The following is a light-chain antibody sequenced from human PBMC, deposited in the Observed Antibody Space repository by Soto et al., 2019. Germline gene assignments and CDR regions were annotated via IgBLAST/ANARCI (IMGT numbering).Light chain of an antibody. J-gene: IGKJ2*01. CDR1: QSVSSY. Sequence: EIVLTQSPAALSLSPGERATLSCRASQSVSSYLAWYQQKPDQAPRLLIYGASARATGVPVRFSGSGSGTEFTLTISALQSEDSAIYYCQKYSNWPPYTFGQGTKVDIK. V-gene: IGKV3-15*01. CDR2: GAS. CDR3: QKYSNWPPYT.